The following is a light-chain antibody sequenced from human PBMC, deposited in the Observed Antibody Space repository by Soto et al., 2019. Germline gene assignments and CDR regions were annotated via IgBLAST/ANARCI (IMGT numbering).Light chain of an antibody. V-gene: IGKV1-39*01. CDR2: AAS. CDR1: QSISSY. J-gene: IGKJ5*01. Sequence: EIQMTQSPSSLSASVGDRFTITCRASQSISSYLNWYQQKPGKAPKLLIYAASSLQSGVPSRFSGSGSGADFTLTISSLQPEDFATYYCQQSYSTPQVTFGQGTRLEI. CDR3: QQSYSTPQVT.